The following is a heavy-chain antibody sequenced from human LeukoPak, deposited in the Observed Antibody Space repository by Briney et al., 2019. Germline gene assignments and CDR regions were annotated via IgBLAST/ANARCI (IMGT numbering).Heavy chain of an antibody. J-gene: IGHJ4*02. D-gene: IGHD3-10*01. CDR2: IKQDGSEK. CDR1: GFTFSSYW. CDR3: ARERVLLWFGEFPGFDY. Sequence: GGSLRLSCAASGFTFSSYWMSWVRQAPGKGLEWVANIKQDGSEKYYVDSVKGRFTISRDNAKNSLYLQMNSLRAEDTAVYYCARERVLLWFGEFPGFDYWGQGTLVTVSS. V-gene: IGHV3-7*01.